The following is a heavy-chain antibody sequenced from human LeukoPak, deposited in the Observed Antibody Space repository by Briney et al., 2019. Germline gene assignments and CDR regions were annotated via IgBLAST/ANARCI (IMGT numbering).Heavy chain of an antibody. Sequence: GGSLRLSCAASGFTFSSYAMSWVRQAPGKGLEWVSAISGSGGSTYYADSVKGRFTISRDDSKNTLYLQMNSLRAEDTAVYYCAKDGLRYYYDPLDYWGQGTLVTVSS. D-gene: IGHD3-22*01. CDR1: GFTFSSYA. CDR2: ISGSGGST. J-gene: IGHJ4*02. CDR3: AKDGLRYYYDPLDY. V-gene: IGHV3-23*01.